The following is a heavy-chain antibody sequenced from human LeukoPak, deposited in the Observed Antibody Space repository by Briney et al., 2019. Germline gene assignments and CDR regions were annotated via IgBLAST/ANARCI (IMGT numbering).Heavy chain of an antibody. J-gene: IGHJ5*02. V-gene: IGHV1-18*01. CDR1: GYTFTSYD. CDR2: ISADNGDT. Sequence: ASVKVSCKASGYTFTSYDINWVRQAPGQGLEWMGWISADNGDTNYAQKFQGRVTMTTDASTTTAHMELRSLRSDDTAVYYCARQRRWNYAFDPWGQGTLVTVSS. CDR3: ARQRRWNYAFDP. D-gene: IGHD1-7*01.